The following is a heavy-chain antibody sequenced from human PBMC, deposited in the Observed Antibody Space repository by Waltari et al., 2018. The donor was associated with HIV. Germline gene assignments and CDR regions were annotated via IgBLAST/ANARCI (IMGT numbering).Heavy chain of an antibody. D-gene: IGHD1-26*01. V-gene: IGHV3-20*04. J-gene: IGHJ6*02. Sequence: EVQLVESGGGVVRPGGSLSLSCDCSGLTFVDSGMRWVRQAPGKGLGWVSGINWNGGSTGYADSVKGRFTISRDNAKNSLYLQMNSLRAEDTALYYCARQWEPFVGGMDVWGQGTTVTVSS. CDR1: GLTFVDSG. CDR3: ARQWEPFVGGMDV. CDR2: INWNGGST.